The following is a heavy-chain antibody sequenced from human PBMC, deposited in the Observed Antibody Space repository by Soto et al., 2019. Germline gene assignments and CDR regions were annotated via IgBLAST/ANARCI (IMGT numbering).Heavy chain of an antibody. CDR3: AREAPMDV. CDR2: IWSAGLI. V-gene: IGHV3-53*01. Sequence: GGSLRLSCAASGFTVSSKYMSWVRQAPGKGLGWISVIWSAGLIYYADSVRGRFTISRDISKNILYLEMTSLRADDTAVYYCAREAPMDVWGQGTTVTVSS. J-gene: IGHJ6*02. CDR1: GFTVSSKY.